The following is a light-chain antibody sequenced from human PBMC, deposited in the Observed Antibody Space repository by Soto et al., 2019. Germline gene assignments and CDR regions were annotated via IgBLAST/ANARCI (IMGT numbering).Light chain of an antibody. CDR3: QSYDSSLSGYV. CDR1: SSNIGAGYD. V-gene: IGLV1-40*01. CDR2: GNS. J-gene: IGLJ1*01. Sequence: QSVLTQPPSVSGAPGQRVTTSCTGSSSNIGAGYDVHGYQQLPGTAPKLLIYGNSNRPSGVPDRFSGSKSGTSASLAITGLQAEDEADYYCQSYDSSLSGYVFGTGTKLTVL.